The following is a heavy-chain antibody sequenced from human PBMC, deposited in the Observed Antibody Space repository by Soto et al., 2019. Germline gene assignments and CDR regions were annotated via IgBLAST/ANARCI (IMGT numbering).Heavy chain of an antibody. CDR3: ARVGDGSGSSTGNDHWFDP. Sequence: QVQLQESGPGLVKPSQTLSLTCTVSGGSISSGGYYWSWIRQHPGKGLEWIGYIYYSGSTYYNPSLKSRVTISVDTSKNQFSLKLSSVTAADTAVYYCARVGDGSGSSTGNDHWFDPWGQGTLVTVSS. CDR1: GGSISSGGYY. J-gene: IGHJ5*02. CDR2: IYYSGST. V-gene: IGHV4-31*03. D-gene: IGHD3-10*01.